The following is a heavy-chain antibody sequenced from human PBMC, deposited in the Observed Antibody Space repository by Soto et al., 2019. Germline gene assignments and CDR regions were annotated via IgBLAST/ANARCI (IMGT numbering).Heavy chain of an antibody. V-gene: IGHV4-59*13. Sequence: QVQLQESGPGLVKPSETLSLTCTVSAGSISGYYWSWVRQPPGKGLEWTGDIYYSGTTSYNPSLQSRVTTSADTSKIRFSLNLSSVTAADTAMYYCAREYDADVGPFDSWGQGTLVIVSS. CDR3: AREYDADVGPFDS. D-gene: IGHD3-3*01. CDR1: AGSISGYY. J-gene: IGHJ4*02. CDR2: IYYSGTT.